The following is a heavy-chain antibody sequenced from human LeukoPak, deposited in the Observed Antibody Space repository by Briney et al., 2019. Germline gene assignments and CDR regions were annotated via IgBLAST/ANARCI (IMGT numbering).Heavy chain of an antibody. D-gene: IGHD5-18*01. CDR3: AKELGYSYGYFDY. CDR1: GFTFSSYA. Sequence: GGSLRLSCPPSGFTFSSYAMSWVGQAPGKGLDGVSAISGSGGSTYYADSVKGRFTISRDNSKNTLYLQMNSLRAEDTAVYYCAKELGYSYGYFDYWGQGTLVTVSS. V-gene: IGHV3-23*01. CDR2: ISGSGGST. J-gene: IGHJ4*02.